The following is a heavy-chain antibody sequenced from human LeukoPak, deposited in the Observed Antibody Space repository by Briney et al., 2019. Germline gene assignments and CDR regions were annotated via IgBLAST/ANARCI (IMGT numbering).Heavy chain of an antibody. J-gene: IGHJ4*02. D-gene: IGHD4-17*01. CDR3: ARSGTTVPWMAY. CDR1: GFTFSSYS. Sequence: GGSLRLSCAASGFTFSSYSMNWVRQAPGKGLEWVSSISSSSSYIYYADSVKGRFTISRDNAKNSLYLQMNSPRAEDTAVYYCARSGTTVPWMAYWGQGTLITVSS. CDR2: ISSSSSYI. V-gene: IGHV3-21*01.